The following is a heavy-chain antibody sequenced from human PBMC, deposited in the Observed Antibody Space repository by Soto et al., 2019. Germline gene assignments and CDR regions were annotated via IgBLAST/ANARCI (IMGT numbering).Heavy chain of an antibody. Sequence: SVKVSCKASGGTFSRYAISWVRQAPGQGLEWMGGIIPIFGTANYAQKFQGRVTITADESTSTAYMELSSLRSEDTAVYYCARGAYSGYDNYYYYGMDVWGQGTTVTVSS. CDR2: IIPIFGTA. CDR1: GGTFSRYA. D-gene: IGHD5-12*01. V-gene: IGHV1-69*13. J-gene: IGHJ6*02. CDR3: ARGAYSGYDNYYYYGMDV.